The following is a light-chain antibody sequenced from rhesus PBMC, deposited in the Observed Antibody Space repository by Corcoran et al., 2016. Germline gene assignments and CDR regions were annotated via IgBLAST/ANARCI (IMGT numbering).Light chain of an antibody. V-gene: IGKV3S9*01. Sequence: RGSQSVSSYVAWYQQKPEKAPRLLIYGASSRATGIPDRFSGSGSGTDFTLTISSLEPEDFAVYYCQQYSNWPRTFGQGTKVEIK. CDR1: QSVSSY. J-gene: IGKJ1*01. CDR2: GAS. CDR3: QQYSNWPRT.